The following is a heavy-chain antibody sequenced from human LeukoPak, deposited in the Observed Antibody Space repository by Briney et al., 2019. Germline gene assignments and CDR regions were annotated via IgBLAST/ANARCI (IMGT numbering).Heavy chain of an antibody. CDR2: IIGGAGGT. Sequence: TGGSLRLSCAASGFSFSSHGMSWVRQAPGKGLEWVSGIIGGAGGTYYADSVKGRFTISRDNAKNTLYLQMNSLRAEDTAVYYCASVACSAVTCFGFLFFDYWGQGTLVTVSS. V-gene: IGHV3-23*01. D-gene: IGHD2-15*01. CDR1: GFSFSSHG. CDR3: ASVACSAVTCFGFLFFDY. J-gene: IGHJ4*02.